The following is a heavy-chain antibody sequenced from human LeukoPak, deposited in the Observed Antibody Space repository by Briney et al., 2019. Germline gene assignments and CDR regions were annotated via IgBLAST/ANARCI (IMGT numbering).Heavy chain of an antibody. CDR3: ARRGYSSSWLPHYYYYMDV. D-gene: IGHD6-13*01. J-gene: IGHJ6*03. V-gene: IGHV3-7*01. CDR1: GFTFSSYW. CDR2: IKQDGSEK. Sequence: GGSLRLSCAASGFTFSSYWMSWVRQAPGKGLEWVANIKQDGSEKYYVDSVKGRFTIARDNAKHSLYLQMNSMTAEATAVYYCARRGYSSSWLPHYYYYMDVWGKGTTVTVS.